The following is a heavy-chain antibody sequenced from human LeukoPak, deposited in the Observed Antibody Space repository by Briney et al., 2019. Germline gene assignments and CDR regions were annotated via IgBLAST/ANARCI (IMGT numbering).Heavy chain of an antibody. CDR1: GYTFTGYY. D-gene: IGHD2-15*01. CDR3: ARAWDIVARLDP. V-gene: IGHV1-2*02. J-gene: IGHJ5*02. CDR2: INPNSGGT. Sequence: ASVKVSCKASGYTFTGYYMHWVRQAPGQGLEWMGWINPNSGGTNYAQKFQGRVTMTRDTSISTAYMELSRLRSDDTAVYYCARAWDIVARLDPWGQGTLVTVSS.